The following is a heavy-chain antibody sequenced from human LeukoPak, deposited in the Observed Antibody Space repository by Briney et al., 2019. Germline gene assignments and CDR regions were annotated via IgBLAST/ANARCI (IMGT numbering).Heavy chain of an antibody. J-gene: IGHJ3*02. Sequence: PSETLSLTCAVSGYSISSGYYWGWIRRPPGKGLGWIGSIYQSGSTYYNPSLRSRVTISVDTSKNQFSLKLSSVTAADTAVYYCAREPRITMVRGGWAFDIWGQGTMVTVSS. V-gene: IGHV4-38-2*02. CDR1: GYSISSGYY. D-gene: IGHD3-10*01. CDR2: IYQSGST. CDR3: AREPRITMVRGGWAFDI.